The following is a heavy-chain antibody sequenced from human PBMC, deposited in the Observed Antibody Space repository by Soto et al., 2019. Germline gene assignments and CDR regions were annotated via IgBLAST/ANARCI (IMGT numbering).Heavy chain of an antibody. Sequence: PGGSLRLSCAASGFAFGSIAMHWVRQAPGKGLEWVAMTSYDGSNIYYGDSMKGRFTISRDNPKNTLFLQMNDLGVEDSAVYYCAREKGLRIDYWGRGTLVTVSS. CDR1: GFAFGSIA. CDR2: TSYDGSNI. V-gene: IGHV3-30-3*01. CDR3: AREKGLRIDY. J-gene: IGHJ4*02. D-gene: IGHD3-22*01.